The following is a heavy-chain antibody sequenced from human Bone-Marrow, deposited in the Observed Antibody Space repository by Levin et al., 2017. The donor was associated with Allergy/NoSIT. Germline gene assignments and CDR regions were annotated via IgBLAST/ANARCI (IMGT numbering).Heavy chain of an antibody. CDR2: IKHDGTEL. V-gene: IGHV3-7*04. J-gene: IGHJ4*02. CDR1: GFTFSNYW. D-gene: IGHD3-10*01. CDR3: ARDKELESASGSRFDY. Sequence: GGSLRLSCAASGFTFSNYWMSWVRQAPGKGLEWVANIKHDGTELYYVDSVKGRFTISRDNAKNSLHLQMNSLRAEDTAVYFCARDKELESASGSRFDYWGQGTLVTVSS.